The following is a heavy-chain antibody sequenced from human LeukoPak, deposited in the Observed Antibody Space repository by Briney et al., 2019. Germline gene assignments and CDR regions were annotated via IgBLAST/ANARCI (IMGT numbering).Heavy chain of an antibody. CDR3: VKGPLWSGYSTFNYYYYGMDV. V-gene: IGHV3-23*01. CDR1: GFTFSNGW. CDR2: ISGSGGST. D-gene: IGHD3-3*01. J-gene: IGHJ6*02. Sequence: SGGSLRLSCAASGFTFSNGWMSWVRQAPGKGLEWVSAISGSGGSTYYADSVKGRFTISRDNSKNTLYLQMNSLRAEDTAVYYCVKGPLWSGYSTFNYYYYGMDVWGQGTTVTVSS.